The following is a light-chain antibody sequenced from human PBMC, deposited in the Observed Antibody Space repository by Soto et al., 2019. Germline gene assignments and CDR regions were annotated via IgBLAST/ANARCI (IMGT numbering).Light chain of an antibody. J-gene: IGLJ1*01. CDR3: SSYSSSSTL. V-gene: IGLV2-14*01. CDR2: EVS. CDR1: SSDVGGYNY. Sequence: QSALTQPRSVSGSPGQSVTISGTGASSDVGGYNYVSWYQQHPGKAPKLMIYEVSDRPSGISSRFSGSKSGNTASLTISGLQTEDEADYYCSSYSSSSTLFVTGTKVTVL.